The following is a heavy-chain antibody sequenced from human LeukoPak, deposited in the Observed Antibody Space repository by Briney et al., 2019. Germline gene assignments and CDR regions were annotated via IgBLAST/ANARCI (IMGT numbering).Heavy chain of an antibody. D-gene: IGHD3-10*01. Sequence: PGGSLRLSCAASGFTFTSYAMSWVRQAPGKGLEWVSGISGSGGITYYADSVHGRFTISRYNSNNQLYLQVNSLRAEDTAVYYCAKDRGSAPYCIDYWGQGTLVTVSS. CDR2: ISGSGGIT. CDR3: AKDRGSAPYCIDY. V-gene: IGHV3-23*01. J-gene: IGHJ4*02. CDR1: GFTFTSYA.